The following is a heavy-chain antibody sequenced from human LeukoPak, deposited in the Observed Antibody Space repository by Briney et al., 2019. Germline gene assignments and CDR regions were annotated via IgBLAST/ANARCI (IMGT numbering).Heavy chain of an antibody. CDR2: ISGSGGRT. J-gene: IGHJ4*02. Sequence: PGGSLGLSCAASGFTFSSYAMSWVRQAPGKGLEWVSAISGSGGRTYYADSVKGRFTISRDTSKNTLYLQMNSLRAEDTAVYYCAKEVDYQELEHWGQGTLVTVSS. CDR3: AKEVDYQELEH. V-gene: IGHV3-23*01. D-gene: IGHD1-7*01. CDR1: GFTFSSYA.